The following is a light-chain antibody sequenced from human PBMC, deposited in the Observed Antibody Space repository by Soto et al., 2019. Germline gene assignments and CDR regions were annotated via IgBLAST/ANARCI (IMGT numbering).Light chain of an antibody. CDR3: QQSYSTPPT. CDR2: DAS. CDR1: QSISSW. Sequence: DIQMTQSPSTLSASVGDRVTITCRASQSISSWLAWYQQKPGKAPKLLIYDASSLESGVPSRFSGSGSGTEFTLTISSLQHDDFATYYCQQSYSTPPTFGQGTKVDI. V-gene: IGKV1-5*01. J-gene: IGKJ1*01.